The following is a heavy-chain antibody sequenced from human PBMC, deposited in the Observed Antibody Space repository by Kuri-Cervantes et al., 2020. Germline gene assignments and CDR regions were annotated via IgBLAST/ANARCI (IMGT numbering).Heavy chain of an antibody. CDR3: ASVHDDSTNGAFDF. V-gene: IGHV4-38-2*01. D-gene: IGHD2-8*01. CDR1: AYSISSGYY. CDR2: LYHSGTT. Sequence: GSLRLSCSVSAYSISSGYYWGWIRQPPGKGLEWIGSLYHSGTTYYSSSLKSRVTISVDTSKNQFSLKLSSVTAADTAVYYCASVHDDSTNGAFDFRGQGTMVTVSS. J-gene: IGHJ3*01.